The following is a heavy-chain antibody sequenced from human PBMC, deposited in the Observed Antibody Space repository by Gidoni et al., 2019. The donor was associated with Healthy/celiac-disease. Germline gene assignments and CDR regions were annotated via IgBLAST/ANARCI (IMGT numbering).Heavy chain of an antibody. V-gene: IGHV3-33*01. CDR1: GFPFSSYG. D-gene: IGHD4-4*01. CDR2: IWYDGSNK. Sequence: QVQLVESGGGVVQPGRSLRLSCAASGFPFSSYGMHWVRQAPGKGLEWVAVIWYDGSNKYYADSVKGRFTISRDKSKNTLYLQMNSLRAEDTAVYYCARDGEIGLQTRDDPFNMDVWGQGTTVTVSS. CDR3: ARDGEIGLQTRDDPFNMDV. J-gene: IGHJ6*02.